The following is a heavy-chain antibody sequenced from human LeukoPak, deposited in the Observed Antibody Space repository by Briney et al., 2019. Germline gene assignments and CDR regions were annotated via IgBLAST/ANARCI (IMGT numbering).Heavy chain of an antibody. V-gene: IGHV1-46*01. D-gene: IGHD6-19*01. CDR2: INLSGGST. Sequence: ASVKVSCKASGYTFTSYYMHWVRQAPGQGLEWMGIINLSGGSTSYAQKFQGRVTMTRDTSTSTVYMELSSLRSEDTAVYYCASEQLLAVAGTRDAFDIWGQGTMVTVSS. CDR3: ASEQLLAVAGTRDAFDI. CDR1: GYTFTSYY. J-gene: IGHJ3*02.